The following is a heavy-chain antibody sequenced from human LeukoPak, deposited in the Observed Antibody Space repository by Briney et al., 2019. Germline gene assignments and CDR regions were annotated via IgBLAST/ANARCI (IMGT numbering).Heavy chain of an antibody. D-gene: IGHD6-6*01. CDR2: INDSGRS. CDR1: GGSFSGYL. J-gene: IGHJ6*03. V-gene: IGHV4-34*01. Sequence: SETLSLTCAVYGGSFSGYLWTWIRQAPGKGLEWIGEINDSGRSNSNPSLKSRVSVSVDTSKHQFSLRLRSVTAADTAVYCCVRLKGYSTSSRVGGMDVWGKGATVTVSS. CDR3: VRLKGYSTSSRVGGMDV.